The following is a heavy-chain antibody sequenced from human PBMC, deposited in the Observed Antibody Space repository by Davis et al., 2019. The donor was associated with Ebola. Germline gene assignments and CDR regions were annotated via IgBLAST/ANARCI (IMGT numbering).Heavy chain of an antibody. J-gene: IGHJ4*02. CDR2: IKSKTDGGTT. Sequence: PGGSLRLSCAVSGFTFSNAWMSWVRQAPGKGLEWVGRIKSKTDGGTTDYAAPVKGRFTISRDDSKNTLYLQMNSLKTEDTAVYYCTTDNEYYDSSGYYSGYFDYWGQGTLVTVSS. CDR3: TTDNEYYDSSGYYSGYFDY. V-gene: IGHV3-15*01. CDR1: GFTFSNAW. D-gene: IGHD3-22*01.